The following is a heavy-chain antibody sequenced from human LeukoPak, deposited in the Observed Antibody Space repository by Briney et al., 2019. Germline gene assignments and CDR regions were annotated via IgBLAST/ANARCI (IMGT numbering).Heavy chain of an antibody. CDR2: INAGSGNT. J-gene: IGHJ4*02. D-gene: IGHD6-13*01. Sequence: ASVKVSCKASGYTFTSYAMHWVRQAPGQRLEWMGWINAGSGNTKYSQKFQGRVTITRDTSASTAYMELSSLRSEDTAVHYCARDLTAGTFDYWGQGTLVTVSS. V-gene: IGHV1-3*01. CDR1: GYTFTSYA. CDR3: ARDLTAGTFDY.